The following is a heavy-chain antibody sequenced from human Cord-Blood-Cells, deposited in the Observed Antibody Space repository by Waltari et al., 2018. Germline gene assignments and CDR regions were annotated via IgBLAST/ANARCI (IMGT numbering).Heavy chain of an antibody. V-gene: IGHV1-8*01. CDR2: MNPNSGNT. D-gene: IGHD6-13*01. J-gene: IGHJ6*02. Sequence: QVQLVQSGAEVKKPGASVKVSCKASGYTFTSYDINWVRQATGPGLEWMGWMNPNSGNTGYAQKFQGRVTMTRNTSISTAYMELSSLRSEDTAVYYCARGLIAAAGTYYYYYYGMDVWGQGTTVTVSS. CDR1: GYTFTSYD. CDR3: ARGLIAAAGTYYYYYYGMDV.